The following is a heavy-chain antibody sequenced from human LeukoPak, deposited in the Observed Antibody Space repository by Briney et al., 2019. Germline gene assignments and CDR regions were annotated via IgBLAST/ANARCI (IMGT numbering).Heavy chain of an antibody. D-gene: IGHD3-22*01. J-gene: IGHJ4*02. CDR3: AKDLIRWLPMGVFDY. CDR2: ISGSGGST. Sequence: GGSLRLSCAASGFTFSSYAMSWVRQAPGKGLEWVSAISGSGGSTYYADSVKGPVTISRDNSKHTLYLQMNSLRGEDTAVYYCAKDLIRWLPMGVFDYWGQGTLVTVSS. V-gene: IGHV3-23*01. CDR1: GFTFSSYA.